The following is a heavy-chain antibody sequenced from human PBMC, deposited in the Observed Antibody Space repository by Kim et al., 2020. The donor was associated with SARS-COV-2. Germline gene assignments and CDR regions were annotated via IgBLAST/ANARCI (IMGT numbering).Heavy chain of an antibody. Sequence: NPPLKRRVTISGDTSTNQFSLKLSSVTAADTAVYYCARLQYGNSWYLFDYWGQGTLVTVSS. V-gene: IGHV4-39*01. CDR3: ARLQYGNSWYLFDY. J-gene: IGHJ4*02. D-gene: IGHD6-13*01.